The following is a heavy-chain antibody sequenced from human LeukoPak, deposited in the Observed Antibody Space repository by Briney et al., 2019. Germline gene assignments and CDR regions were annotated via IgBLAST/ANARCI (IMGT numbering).Heavy chain of an antibody. V-gene: IGHV3-7*01. CDR2: IKQDGSEK. D-gene: IGHD3-10*01. CDR1: GFTFSSYS. CDR3: AREFGSGNYYYYYGMDV. Sequence: GGSLRLSCAASGFTFSSYSMNWVRQAPGKGLEWVGNIKQDGSEKYYVDSVKGRFTISRNNAKNSLYLQMNSLRAEDTAVYYCAREFGSGNYYYYYGMDVWGQGTTVTVSS. J-gene: IGHJ6*02.